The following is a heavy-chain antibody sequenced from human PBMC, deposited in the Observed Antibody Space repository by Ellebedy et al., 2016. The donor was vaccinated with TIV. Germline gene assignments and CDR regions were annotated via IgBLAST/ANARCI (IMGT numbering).Heavy chain of an antibody. CDR1: GFTFSNNA. V-gene: IGHV3-23*01. J-gene: IGHJ4*02. Sequence: GESLKISCAASGFTFSNNAMSWVRQAPGKGLEWVSAIRDSGARTYYADSVKGRFTISMDNAAQQLYLQINNLRADDTAVYYCARFRYTSAWHLGHNGLDCWGQGTLVSVSS. CDR3: ARFRYTSAWHLGHNGLDC. CDR2: IRDSGART. D-gene: IGHD6-19*01.